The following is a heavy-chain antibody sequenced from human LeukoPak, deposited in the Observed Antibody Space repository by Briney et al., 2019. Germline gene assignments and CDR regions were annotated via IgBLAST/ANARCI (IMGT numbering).Heavy chain of an antibody. CDR1: GGSFSGYY. D-gene: IGHD6-13*01. J-gene: IGHJ6*02. Sequence: SETLSLTCAVYGGSFSGYYWSWIRQPPGKGLEWIGEINHSGSTNYNPSLKSRVTISVDTSKHQFSLKLSSVTAADTVVYYCAISQQQLVFYGMDVWGQGTTVTVSS. CDR3: AISQQQLVFYGMDV. V-gene: IGHV4-34*01. CDR2: INHSGST.